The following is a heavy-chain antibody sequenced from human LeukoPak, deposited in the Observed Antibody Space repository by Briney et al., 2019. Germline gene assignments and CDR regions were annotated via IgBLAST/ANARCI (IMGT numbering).Heavy chain of an antibody. CDR2: ISGSGGST. Sequence: AGSLRLSCAASGFTFSSYAMSWVRQAPGKGLEWVSAISGSGGSTYYADSVKGRLTIHRDNSKNTLYRQMNRLRAEDTAVYYCAKLGGSSYYYGMDVWGRGTTVTVSS. D-gene: IGHD2-15*01. V-gene: IGHV3-23*01. CDR3: AKLGGSSYYYGMDV. CDR1: GFTFSSYA. J-gene: IGHJ6*02.